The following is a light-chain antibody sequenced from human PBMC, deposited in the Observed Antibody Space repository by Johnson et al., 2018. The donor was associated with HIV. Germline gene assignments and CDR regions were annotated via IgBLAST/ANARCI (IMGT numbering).Light chain of an antibody. CDR2: DNN. Sequence: QSVLTQPPSVSAAPGQKVTISCSGSSSNIGNNYVSWYQQLPGTAPKLLIYDNNKRPSGIPDRFSGSQSGTSATLAITGLQPGDEADYYCGTWDSSLSAYYVFGTGTKVTVL. J-gene: IGLJ1*01. CDR1: SSNIGNNY. CDR3: GTWDSSLSAYYV. V-gene: IGLV1-51*01.